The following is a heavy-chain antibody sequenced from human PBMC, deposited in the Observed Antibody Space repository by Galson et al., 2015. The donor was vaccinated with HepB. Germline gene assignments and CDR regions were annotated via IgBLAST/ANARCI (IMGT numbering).Heavy chain of an antibody. V-gene: IGHV3-23*01. CDR1: GFTSSNYA. J-gene: IGHJ3*01. D-gene: IGHD2-2*03. CDR3: VKWARPGYGYFSEGFDV. CDR2: ISDGGDDT. Sequence: SLRLSCAASGFTSSNYAMSWVRQAPGKGLEWVSAISDGGDDTYYADSVRGRFSISRANLKNPLILKLNSLRPEDTAAYYGVKWARPGYGYFSEGFDVWGQGTMVTVSS.